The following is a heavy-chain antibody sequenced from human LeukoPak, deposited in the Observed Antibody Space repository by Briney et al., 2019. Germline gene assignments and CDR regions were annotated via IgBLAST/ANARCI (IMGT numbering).Heavy chain of an antibody. J-gene: IGHJ4*02. CDR1: GGSISSGGYS. CDR2: IYYSGST. Sequence: SQTLSLTCAVSGGSISSGGYSWSWIRQPPGKGLEWIGYIYYSGSTYYNPSLKSRVTISVDTSKNQFSLKLSSVTAADTAVYYCASSVRGVIIGVFDYWGQGTLVTVSS. D-gene: IGHD3-10*01. V-gene: IGHV4-30-4*07. CDR3: ASSVRGVIIGVFDY.